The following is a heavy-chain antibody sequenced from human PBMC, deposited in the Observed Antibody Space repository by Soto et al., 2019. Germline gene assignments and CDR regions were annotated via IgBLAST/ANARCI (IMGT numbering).Heavy chain of an antibody. CDR1: GGSISSSSYY. V-gene: IGHV4-39*01. CDR2: IYYSGST. D-gene: IGHD2-8*01. CDR3: ARLDIVLWYMDV. Sequence: PSETLSLTCTVSGGSISSSSYYWGWIRQPPGKGLEWIGSIYYSGSTYYNPSLKSRVTISVDTSKNQFSLKLSSVTAADTAVYYCARLDIVLWYMDVWGKGTTVTVSS. J-gene: IGHJ6*03.